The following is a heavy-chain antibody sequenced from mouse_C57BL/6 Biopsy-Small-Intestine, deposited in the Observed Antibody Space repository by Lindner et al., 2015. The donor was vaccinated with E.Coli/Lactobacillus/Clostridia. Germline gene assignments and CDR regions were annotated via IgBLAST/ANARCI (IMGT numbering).Heavy chain of an antibody. CDR1: GYTFTNHD. CDR2: MNADSGRS. CDR3: ARRGSNGWNFDY. D-gene: IGHD3-3*01. V-gene: IGHV1S29*02. Sequence: SVKVSCKASGYTFTNHDINWLRHTTGQDLEYMTWMNADSGRSGSARKFRGRVTATRDIPKNTAYLELTSLTYEDTGIYYCARRGSNGWNFDYWGQGTRVTVSS. J-gene: IGHJ2*03.